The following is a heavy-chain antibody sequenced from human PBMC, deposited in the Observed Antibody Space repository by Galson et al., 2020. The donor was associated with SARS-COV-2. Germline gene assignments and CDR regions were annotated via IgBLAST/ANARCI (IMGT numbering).Heavy chain of an antibody. V-gene: IGHV1-69*06. CDR1: GGIFSNYG. CDR3: ARDRDYRVGIAAEGTANWSFDL. Sequence: ASVKVSCKASGGIFSNYGISWVRQAPGQGLEWMGRIIPIFGTANYAQKFQGRVTITADKSTSTAYMELTGLRSEDTAVYYCARDRDYRVGIAAEGTANWSFDLWGHGTLVTVSS. D-gene: IGHD6-13*01. CDR2: IIPIFGTA. J-gene: IGHJ2*01.